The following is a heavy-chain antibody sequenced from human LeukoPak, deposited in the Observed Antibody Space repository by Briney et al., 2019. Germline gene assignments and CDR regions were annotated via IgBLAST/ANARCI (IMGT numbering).Heavy chain of an antibody. J-gene: IGHJ4*02. Sequence: SETLSFTCTVSGCTISSGSYYWRWIRQPAGKGLEWIGRIYSSSTTNYNPSLKSRVTISVDTSKNKFSLNLNSVTAADTAVYYCARDLSQYSYGTFDYWGQGTLVTVSS. CDR3: ARDLSQYSYGTFDY. CDR2: IYSSSTT. D-gene: IGHD5-18*01. CDR1: GCTISSGSYY. V-gene: IGHV4-61*02.